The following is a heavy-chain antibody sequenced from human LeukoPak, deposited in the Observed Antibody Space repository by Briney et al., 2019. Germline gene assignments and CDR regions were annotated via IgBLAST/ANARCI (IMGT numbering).Heavy chain of an antibody. D-gene: IGHD5-18*01. J-gene: IGHJ4*02. Sequence: ASVKVSCKASGYTFTGYYMHWVRQAPGQGLEWMGRINPNSGGTNYAQKFQGRVTMTRDTSTSTVYMELSSLRSEDTAVYYCARADTALDYWGQGTLVTVSS. CDR1: GYTFTGYY. CDR2: INPNSGGT. V-gene: IGHV1-2*06. CDR3: ARADTALDY.